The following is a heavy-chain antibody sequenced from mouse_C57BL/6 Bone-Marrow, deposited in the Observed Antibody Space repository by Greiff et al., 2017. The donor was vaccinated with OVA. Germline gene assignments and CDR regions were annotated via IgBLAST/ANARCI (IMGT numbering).Heavy chain of an antibody. CDR3: SEDTAVYDCAVLWLRDYAMDD. Sequence: QVQLQQSGPELARPWASVKISCQAFYTFSRRVHFAIRDTNYWMQWVKQRPGQGLEWIGAIYPGNGDTSYNQKFKGKATLTADKSYSTDYMQLSRVTSEDTAVYDCAVLWLRDYAMDDWGQGTSVTVSS. CDR2: GQGLEWIG. J-gene: IGHJ4*01. V-gene: IGHV1-87*01. CDR1: YTFSRRVH. D-gene: IGHD2-2*01.